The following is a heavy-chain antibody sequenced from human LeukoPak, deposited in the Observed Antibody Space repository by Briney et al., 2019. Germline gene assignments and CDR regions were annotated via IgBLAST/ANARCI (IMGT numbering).Heavy chain of an antibody. Sequence: GGSLRLSCGTSGFPFSSYWMLWVRQAPGKGLEWVSRISGDGSTTTYAASVKGRFTISRDNTESILYLEMNNLRVEDTAIYYCARSQFDYWGQGILVTVSS. V-gene: IGHV3-74*01. CDR1: GFPFSSYW. CDR2: ISGDGSTT. CDR3: ARSQFDY. J-gene: IGHJ4*02.